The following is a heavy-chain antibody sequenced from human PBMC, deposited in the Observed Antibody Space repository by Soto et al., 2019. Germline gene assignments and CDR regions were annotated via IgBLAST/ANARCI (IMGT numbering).Heavy chain of an antibody. Sequence: GGPLRLSCRVSGLPFTSHARIWVRTAPGKGLEWVSAISGSGGSTYYADSVKGRFTISRDNSKNTLYLQMNSLRAEDTAVYYCANTAARRQPPFDYWGQGTLVSVSS. CDR3: ANTAARRQPPFDY. CDR1: GLPFTSHA. D-gene: IGHD6-6*01. CDR2: ISGSGGST. J-gene: IGHJ4*02. V-gene: IGHV3-23*01.